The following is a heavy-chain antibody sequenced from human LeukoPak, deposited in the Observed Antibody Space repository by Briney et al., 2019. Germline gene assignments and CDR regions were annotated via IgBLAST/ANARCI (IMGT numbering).Heavy chain of an antibody. CDR2: IRGGGET. D-gene: IGHD2-15*01. Sequence: GGSLRLSCAASGFTFSSYAMSWVRQAPARGLEWVSSIRGGGETFYADSVKGRFTISKDNSDTLYLQMNSLSAEDTAVYYCAKDSAGCGYCGGATCSLCGFDYWGQGTLVTVSS. V-gene: IGHV3-23*01. CDR1: GFTFSSYA. CDR3: AKDSAGCGYCGGATCSLCGFDY. J-gene: IGHJ4*02.